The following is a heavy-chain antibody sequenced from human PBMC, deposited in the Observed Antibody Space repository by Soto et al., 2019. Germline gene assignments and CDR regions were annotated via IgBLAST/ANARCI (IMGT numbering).Heavy chain of an antibody. CDR2: INGRGDDT. V-gene: IGHV3-23*01. D-gene: IGHD3-16*01. J-gene: IGHJ4*03. Sequence: EVQLLEAGGNLVHFGGSLRLSCAAAGFTFNNYAMIWVRQAPGKGLEWVSSINGRGDDTYYADSVKGRFTISRDNSKNTLLLQMNSLRAEDTALYYCAKKEEYDHVWGKFPLDWGHGTLVTVTS. CDR3: AKKEEYDHVWGKFPLD. CDR1: GFTFNNYA.